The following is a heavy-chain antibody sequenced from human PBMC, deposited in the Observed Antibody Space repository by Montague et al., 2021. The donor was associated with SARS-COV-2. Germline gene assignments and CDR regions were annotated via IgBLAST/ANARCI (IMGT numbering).Heavy chain of an antibody. V-gene: IGHV6-1*01. D-gene: IGHD3-16*01. CDR1: GDSVVELRRR. CDR3: SRIAFAVIPH. Sequence: CAISGDSVVELRRRSEEHTSELQSHVHFLCRPLLKTNWNYDYAASVAGRVTVNPDTSKNQVSLELRSVTPEDTAVYYCSRIAFAVIPHWGQGTLVTVSS. CDR2: PLLKTNWNY. J-gene: IGHJ4*02.